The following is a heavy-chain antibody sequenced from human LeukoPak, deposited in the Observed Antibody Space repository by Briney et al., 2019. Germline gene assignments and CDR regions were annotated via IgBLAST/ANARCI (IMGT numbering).Heavy chain of an antibody. V-gene: IGHV3-21*01. CDR3: VRGIEVVPAADNWFDP. D-gene: IGHD2-2*01. CDR2: ISSSSSYI. Sequence: AWGVLRLSCAASGFTFSSYSMNWVRQAPGRGLEWVSSISSSSSYIYYAHSVKGRFTISRNNAKNSLYLQMNSLRAEDTAVYYCVRGIEVVPAADNWFDPWGQGTLVTVSS. J-gene: IGHJ5*02. CDR1: GFTFSSYS.